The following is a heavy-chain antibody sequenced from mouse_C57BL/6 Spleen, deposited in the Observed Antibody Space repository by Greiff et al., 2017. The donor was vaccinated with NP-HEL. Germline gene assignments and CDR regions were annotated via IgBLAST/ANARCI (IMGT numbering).Heavy chain of an antibody. Sequence: EVKLMESGGGLVQPKGSLKLSCAASGFSFNTYAMNWVRQAPGKGLEWVARIRSKSNNYATYYADSVKDRFTISRDDSESMLYLQMNNLKTEDTAMYYCVKEYSIYAMDYWGQGTSVTVSS. CDR2: IRSKSNNYAT. D-gene: IGHD2-5*01. CDR3: VKEYSIYAMDY. CDR1: GFSFNTYA. J-gene: IGHJ4*01. V-gene: IGHV10-1*01.